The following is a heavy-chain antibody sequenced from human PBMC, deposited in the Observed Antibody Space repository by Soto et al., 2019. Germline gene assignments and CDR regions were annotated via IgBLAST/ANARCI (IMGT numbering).Heavy chain of an antibody. CDR2: IKQDGSEK. J-gene: IGHJ6*02. CDR3: ARDEGDSSGWYARYYYYGMDV. D-gene: IGHD6-19*01. CDR1: GFTFSSYW. Sequence: GGSLRLSCAASGFTFSSYWMSWVRQAPGKGQEWVANIKQDGSEKYYVDSVKGRFTISRDNAKNSLYLQMNSLRAEDTAVYYCARDEGDSSGWYARYYYYGMDVWGQGTTVTVSS. V-gene: IGHV3-7*01.